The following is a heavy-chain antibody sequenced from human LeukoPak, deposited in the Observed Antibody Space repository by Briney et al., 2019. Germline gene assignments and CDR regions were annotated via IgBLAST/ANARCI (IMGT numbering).Heavy chain of an antibody. Sequence: SETLSLTCTVSGGSISSYYWSWIRQPPGKGLEWIGNIYYSGSTNYNPSLKSRVTISVDTSKNQFSLKLSSVTAADTAVYYCARMQKPYGSGSYDDYWGQGTLVTVSS. D-gene: IGHD3-10*01. CDR1: GGSISSYY. J-gene: IGHJ4*02. V-gene: IGHV4-59*01. CDR3: ARMQKPYGSGSYDDY. CDR2: IYYSGST.